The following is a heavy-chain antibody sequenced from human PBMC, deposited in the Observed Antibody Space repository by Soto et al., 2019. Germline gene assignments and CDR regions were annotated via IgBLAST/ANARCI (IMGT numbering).Heavy chain of an antibody. CDR2: MNPFSGNA. CDR3: TRCQGNH. V-gene: IGHV1-8*01. CDR1: GYTFTSYD. J-gene: IGHJ4*02. Sequence: QVQLVKSGAEVKKPGASVRVSCKASGYTFTSYDIYWVRQATGQGLEWMGLMNPFSGNAVYTQKFQDRVTMTRDTSINTAYMEMRGLRSEDTAVYYCTRCQGNHLGQGSLGTVSS.